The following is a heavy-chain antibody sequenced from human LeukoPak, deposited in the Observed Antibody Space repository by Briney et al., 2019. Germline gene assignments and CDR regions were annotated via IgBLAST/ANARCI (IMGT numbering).Heavy chain of an antibody. CDR3: ARGRYCSADICSGGDAFDI. Sequence: SETLSLTSTDPGGSSNEYYWSWIRQPAGKGLEWIGRIYTRGSTNYNPSLKSRVTMSVDTSKNQFSLKLSSVTAADTAVYYCARGRYCSADICSGGDAFDIWGQGTMVSVSS. D-gene: IGHD2-15*01. CDR1: GGSSNEYY. J-gene: IGHJ3*02. CDR2: IYTRGST. V-gene: IGHV4-4*07.